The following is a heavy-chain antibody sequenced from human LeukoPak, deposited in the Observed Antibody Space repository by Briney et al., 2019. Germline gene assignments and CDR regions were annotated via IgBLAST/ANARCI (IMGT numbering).Heavy chain of an antibody. V-gene: IGHV3-9*01. CDR1: GFTFDDYA. J-gene: IGHJ4*02. Sequence: GRSLRLSCAASGFTFDDYAMHWVRQAPGKGLEWVSGIIWNSDSIGYADSVKGRFTISRDNAKNSLYLQVNSLRAEDTALYYCAKDISVGATPYYFDYWGQGTLVTVSS. CDR2: IIWNSDSI. D-gene: IGHD1-26*01. CDR3: AKDISVGATPYYFDY.